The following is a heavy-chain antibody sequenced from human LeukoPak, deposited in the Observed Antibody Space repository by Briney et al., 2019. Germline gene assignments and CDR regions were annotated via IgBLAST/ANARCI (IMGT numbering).Heavy chain of an antibody. CDR1: GGSISSYF. CDR2: LYYSGST. J-gene: IGHJ5*02. Sequence: NPSETLFLTCTVSGGSISSYFWSWIPQPPGKGLEWIGYLYYSGSTNYNPALKSRVTISVDTSKKPLSLRLTSVTAADTAVYYCARGSAAAAGDWFDPWGQGILVTVSS. D-gene: IGHD2-2*01. CDR3: ARGSAAAAGDWFDP. V-gene: IGHV4-59*01.